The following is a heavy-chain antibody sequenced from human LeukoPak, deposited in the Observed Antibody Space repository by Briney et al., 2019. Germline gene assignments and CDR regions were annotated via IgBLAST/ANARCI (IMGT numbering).Heavy chain of an antibody. CDR2: ISSSSSYI. CDR1: GFTFSSYS. V-gene: IGHV3-21*01. Sequence: GGSLTLSCAASGFTFSSYSMNWVRQAPGKGLEWVSSISSSSSYIYYAHSGKGRFTIPRANAKHSLYLRMNSVRAEETAVYYCGRELEYSYGIFDFWGQGTLVTV. J-gene: IGHJ4*02. CDR3: GRELEYSYGIFDF. D-gene: IGHD5-18*01.